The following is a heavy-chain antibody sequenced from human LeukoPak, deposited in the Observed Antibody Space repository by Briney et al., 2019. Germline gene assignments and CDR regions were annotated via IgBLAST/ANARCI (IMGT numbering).Heavy chain of an antibody. Sequence: PGGSLRLSCAASGFTFSSYWMHWVRQAPGKGLVWVSRINSDGSSTSYADSVKGRFTISGDNAKNTLYLQMNSLRAEDTAVYYCARSIGSGIETPDYWGQGTLVTVSS. J-gene: IGHJ4*02. CDR1: GFTFSSYW. CDR3: ARSIGSGIETPDY. CDR2: INSDGSST. D-gene: IGHD3-10*01. V-gene: IGHV3-74*01.